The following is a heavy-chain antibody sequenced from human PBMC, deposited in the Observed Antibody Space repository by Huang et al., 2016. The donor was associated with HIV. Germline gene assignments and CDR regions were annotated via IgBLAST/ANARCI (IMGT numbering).Heavy chain of an antibody. CDR3: ASEIAAASIDY. Sequence: EVHLVESGGGLVKHGGSLRLSCAASGFTCSSYSMNWVRQATVKGMEWVLSISRSISYIYYADSVKGRFTISRDNAKNSLYLQMNSLRAEDTAVYYCASEIAAASIDYWGQGTLVTVS. V-gene: IGHV3-21*01. D-gene: IGHD6-13*01. CDR2: ISRSISYI. CDR1: GFTCSSYS. J-gene: IGHJ4*02.